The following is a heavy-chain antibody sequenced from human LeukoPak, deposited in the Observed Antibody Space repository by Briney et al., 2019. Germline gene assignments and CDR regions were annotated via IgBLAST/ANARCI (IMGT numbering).Heavy chain of an antibody. V-gene: IGHV3-66*01. Sequence: GGSLRLSCAASGFTFSSYAMSWVRQAPGKGLEWVSVIYSGGSTCYADSVKGRFTISRDNSKNTLYLQMNSLRAEDTAVYYCAKPFLGYCSSTSCYPPAYWGQGTLVTVSS. D-gene: IGHD2-2*01. CDR2: IYSGGST. J-gene: IGHJ4*02. CDR3: AKPFLGYCSSTSCYPPAY. CDR1: GFTFSSYA.